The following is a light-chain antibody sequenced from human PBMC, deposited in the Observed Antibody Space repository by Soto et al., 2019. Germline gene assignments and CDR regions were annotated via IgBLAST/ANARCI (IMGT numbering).Light chain of an antibody. V-gene: IGKV1-12*01. J-gene: IGKJ5*01. Sequence: DIQMTQSPSSASASVGDRVTITCRSSEDISTWLAWYQQKPGKAPKLLIYAASSLQSGVPSRFSGSGSGTDFTLTISSLQPEDFATYYCQHADSFPLITFGQGTRLDIK. CDR3: QHADSFPLIT. CDR1: EDISTW. CDR2: AAS.